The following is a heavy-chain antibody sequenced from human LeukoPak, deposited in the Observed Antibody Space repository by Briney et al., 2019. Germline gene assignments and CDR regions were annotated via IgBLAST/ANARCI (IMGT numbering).Heavy chain of an antibody. D-gene: IGHD6-19*01. CDR1: GFTFSSYV. V-gene: IGHV3-23*01. Sequence: GGSLRLSCAASGFTFSSYVMSWFRQAPGKGLEWVSAISGSGGSTYYADSVKGRFTISRDNSKNTLYLQMNSLRAEDTAVYYCARAEAVAGPLFDYWGQGTLVTVSS. CDR2: ISGSGGST. CDR3: ARAEAVAGPLFDY. J-gene: IGHJ4*02.